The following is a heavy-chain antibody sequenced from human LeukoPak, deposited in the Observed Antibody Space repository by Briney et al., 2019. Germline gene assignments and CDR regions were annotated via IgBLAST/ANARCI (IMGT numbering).Heavy chain of an antibody. J-gene: IGHJ3*02. CDR3: ARGVRYDFWSGTKGGAFDI. CDR1: GDSVSSNSAA. V-gene: IGHV6-1*01. Sequence: SQTLSLTCAISGDSVSSNSAAWNWIRQPPSRGLEWLGRTYYRSKWYNDYAVSVKSRITINPDTSKNQFSLQLNSVTPEDTAVYYCARGVRYDFWSGTKGGAFDIWGQGTMVTVSS. D-gene: IGHD3-3*01. CDR2: TYYRSKWYN.